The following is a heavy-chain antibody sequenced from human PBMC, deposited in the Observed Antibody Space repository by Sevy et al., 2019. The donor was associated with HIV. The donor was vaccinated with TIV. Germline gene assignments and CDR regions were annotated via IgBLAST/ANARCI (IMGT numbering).Heavy chain of an antibody. V-gene: IGHV3-30*04. CDR2: ISFNGKHE. CDR1: GFTFTNFP. J-gene: IGHJ4*02. CDR3: VRTAGLTGSYEY. D-gene: IGHD3-9*01. Sequence: GGSLRLSCAASGFTFTNFPMHWVRQAPGRGLEWVAIISFNGKHEFYADSVKGRFTISRDNSKSTLYLQMNSLRREDTAVYYCVRTAGLTGSYEYWGQGTQVTVSS.